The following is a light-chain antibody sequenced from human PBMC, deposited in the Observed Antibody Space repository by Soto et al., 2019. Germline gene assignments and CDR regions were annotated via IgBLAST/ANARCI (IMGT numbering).Light chain of an antibody. J-gene: IGLJ2*01. CDR1: SSDVGAYNY. CDR3: SSYTTSSTLDVV. CDR2: DVS. Sequence: QSVLTQPASVSGSPGQSITISCTGTSSDVGAYNYVSWYQQYPGKAPTLMIYDVSNRPSGISIRFSGSKSGNTASLTISGLQAEDEADYYCSSYTTSSTLDVVFGGGTKFTVL. V-gene: IGLV2-14*03.